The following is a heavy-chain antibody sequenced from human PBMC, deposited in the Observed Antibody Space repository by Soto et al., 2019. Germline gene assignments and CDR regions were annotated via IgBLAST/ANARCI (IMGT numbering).Heavy chain of an antibody. CDR3: ARVPFSSSWYGVGY. Sequence: QVQLVQSGTEVKKPGASVKVSCKASGYTFTSFGIGWVRQAPGQGLEWMGWINVYNGNTYYVQKLQGRVTMTTDTSTSTTYMEMRSLRSDDTAVYYCARVPFSSSWYGVGYWGQGTLITVPS. V-gene: IGHV1-18*01. D-gene: IGHD6-13*01. CDR2: INVYNGNT. CDR1: GYTFTSFG. J-gene: IGHJ4*02.